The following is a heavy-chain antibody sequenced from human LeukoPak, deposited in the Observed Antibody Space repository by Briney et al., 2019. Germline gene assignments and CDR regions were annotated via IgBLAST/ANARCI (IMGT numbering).Heavy chain of an antibody. Sequence: SETLSLTCAVYGGSFSGYYWSWIRQSPDKGLEWIGEINHSGRTNYNPSLKSRVTISVDKSKNQFSLKLSSVTAADTAVYYCARFSRRPYNWFDPWGQGTLVTVSS. V-gene: IGHV4-34*01. J-gene: IGHJ5*02. CDR3: ARFSRRPYNWFDP. CDR2: INHSGRT. CDR1: GGSFSGYY.